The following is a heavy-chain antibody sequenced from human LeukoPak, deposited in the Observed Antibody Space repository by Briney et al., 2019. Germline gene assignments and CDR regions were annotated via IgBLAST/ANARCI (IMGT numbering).Heavy chain of an antibody. CDR1: GFTFSSYA. CDR2: ISGSGGRA. Sequence: GGSLRLSCAVSGFTFSSYAMSWVRQAPGKGLEWVSVISGSGGRAYYADSVRGRFTISRDNSKNTLYLQMNSLRVEDTAAYCCAKEGGETGTILGSFDYWGQGTLVTVSS. CDR3: AKEGGETGTILGSFDY. J-gene: IGHJ4*02. D-gene: IGHD1-7*01. V-gene: IGHV3-23*01.